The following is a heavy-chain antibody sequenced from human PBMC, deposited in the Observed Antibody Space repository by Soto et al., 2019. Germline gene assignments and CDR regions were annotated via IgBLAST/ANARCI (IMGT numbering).Heavy chain of an antibody. V-gene: IGHV1-69*12. CDR2: IIPRSAKS. J-gene: IGHJ6*02. CDR3: AREGLVLVPTTVNSDYYYYAMDV. Sequence: QVQLVQSGAEVKKPGSSVKVSCKASGDTFSTYSITWMRQAPGRVLEWVGGIIPRSAKSNYAQKFEGRVTITADESTSTAYMELSSLRSEDTAVYYCAREGLVLVPTTVNSDYYYYAMDVWGQGTTVTVSS. CDR1: GDTFSTYS. D-gene: IGHD2-2*01.